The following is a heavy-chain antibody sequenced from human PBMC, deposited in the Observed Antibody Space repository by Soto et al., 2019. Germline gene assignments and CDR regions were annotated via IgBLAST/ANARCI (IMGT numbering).Heavy chain of an antibody. CDR1: GGTFSSYT. Sequence: SVKVSCKASGGTFSSYTISWVRQAPGQGLEWMGRIIPILGIANYAQKFQGRVTITADKSTSTAYMELSSLRSEDTAVYYCARDLNCSGGSCYSPADNWFDPWGQGTLVTVSS. CDR2: IIPILGIA. CDR3: ARDLNCSGGSCYSPADNWFDP. J-gene: IGHJ5*02. V-gene: IGHV1-69*04. D-gene: IGHD2-15*01.